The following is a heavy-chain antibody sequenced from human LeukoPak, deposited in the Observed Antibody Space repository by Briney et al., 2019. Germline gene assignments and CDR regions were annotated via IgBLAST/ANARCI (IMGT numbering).Heavy chain of an antibody. Sequence: SETLSLTCTVSGGSISSSSYYWGWIRQPPGKGLEWIGSIYYSGSTYCNPSLKSRVTISVDTSKNQFSLKLSSVTAADTAVYYCAVHYYDSSGYYRWGQGTLVTVSS. D-gene: IGHD3-22*01. J-gene: IGHJ4*02. V-gene: IGHV4-39*07. CDR3: AVHYYDSSGYYR. CDR2: IYYSGST. CDR1: GGSISSSSYY.